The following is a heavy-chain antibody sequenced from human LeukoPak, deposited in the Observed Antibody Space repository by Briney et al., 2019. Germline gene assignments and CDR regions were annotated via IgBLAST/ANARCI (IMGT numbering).Heavy chain of an antibody. V-gene: IGHV1-2*02. CDR3: ASRPGVSAGPLDY. CDR1: GYTFTDYY. CDR2: INPNNGGT. J-gene: IGHJ4*02. Sequence: ASVKVSCKASGYTFTDYYMDWVRQAPGQGLEWMGWINPNNGGTNYAQKFQGRVTMTKDTSISTAYMEVSRLTSDDTAVYYCASRPGVSAGPLDYRGQGTLVTVSS. D-gene: IGHD6-13*01.